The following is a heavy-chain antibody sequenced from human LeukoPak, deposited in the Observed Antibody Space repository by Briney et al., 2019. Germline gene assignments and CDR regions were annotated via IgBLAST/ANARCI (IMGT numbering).Heavy chain of an antibody. CDR3: ARLTVAGTGRAYYYYYGMDV. CDR1: GGSISSYY. D-gene: IGHD6-19*01. Sequence: SETLSLTCTVSGGSISSYYWSWIRQPPGKGLEWIGYIYYSGSTNYNPSLKSRVTISVDTSKNQFSLKLSSVTAADTAVYYCARLTVAGTGRAYYYYYGMDVWGQGTTVTVSS. V-gene: IGHV4-59*01. CDR2: IYYSGST. J-gene: IGHJ6*02.